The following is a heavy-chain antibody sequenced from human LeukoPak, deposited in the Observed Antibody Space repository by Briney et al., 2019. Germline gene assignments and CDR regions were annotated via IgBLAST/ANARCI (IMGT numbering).Heavy chain of an antibody. D-gene: IGHD3-22*01. CDR1: SGSLSGYY. V-gene: IGHV4-31*11. CDR3: ARDNYYDSSIDWFDP. J-gene: IGHJ5*02. Sequence: SETLSLTCAVYSGSLSGYYWSWIRQHPGKGLEWIGYIYYSGSTYYNPSLKSRVTISVDTSKNQFSLKLSSVTAADTAVYYCARDNYYDSSIDWFDPWGQGILVTASS. CDR2: IYYSGST.